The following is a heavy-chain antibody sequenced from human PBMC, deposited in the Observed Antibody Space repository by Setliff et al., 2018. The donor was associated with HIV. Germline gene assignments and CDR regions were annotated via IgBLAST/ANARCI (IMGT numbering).Heavy chain of an antibody. V-gene: IGHV4-39*07. Sequence: SETLSLTCTVSGGSISTSNYYWGWVRQPPGKGLEWVGNVDYTGSTYYNPSLKSRVTISVDTSKNQFSLRLNSVTAADTAVYYCARQGNIVVVTFFDYWGQGTLVTVSS. D-gene: IGHD2-21*02. CDR2: VDYTGST. CDR3: ARQGNIVVVTFFDY. J-gene: IGHJ4*02. CDR1: GGSISTSNYY.